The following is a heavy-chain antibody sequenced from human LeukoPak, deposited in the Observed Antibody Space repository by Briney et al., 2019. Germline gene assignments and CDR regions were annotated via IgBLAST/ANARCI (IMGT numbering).Heavy chain of an antibody. D-gene: IGHD3-22*01. J-gene: IGHJ4*02. CDR1: GGSFSSYY. CDR2: IYTSGST. CDR3: ARVNPYYDSSGTLDY. V-gene: IGHV4-59*10. Sequence: SETLSLTCAVYGGSFSSYYWSWIRQPAGKGLEWIGRIYTSGSTNYNPSLKSRVTMSVDTSKNQFSLKLSSVTAADTAVYYCARVNPYYDSSGTLDYWGQGTLVTVSS.